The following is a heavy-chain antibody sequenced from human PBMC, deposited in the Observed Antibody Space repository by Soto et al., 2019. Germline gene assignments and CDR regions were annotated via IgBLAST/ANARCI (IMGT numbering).Heavy chain of an antibody. Sequence: GGSLRLSCAASGFTFDDYAMHWVRQAPGKGLEWVSGISWNSGSIGYADSVKGRFTISRDNAKNSLYLQMNSLRAEDTALYYCAKDGAWAMVRGGEFDPWGQGTLVTVSS. J-gene: IGHJ5*02. D-gene: IGHD3-10*01. CDR3: AKDGAWAMVRGGEFDP. V-gene: IGHV3-9*01. CDR2: ISWNSGSI. CDR1: GFTFDDYA.